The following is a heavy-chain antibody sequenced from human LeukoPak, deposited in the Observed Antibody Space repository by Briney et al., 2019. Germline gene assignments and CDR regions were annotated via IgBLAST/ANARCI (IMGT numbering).Heavy chain of an antibody. CDR2: INHSGST. CDR1: GGSFSGYY. Sequence: SETLSLTCAVYGGSFSGYYWSWIRQPPGKGREWIGEINHSGSTNYNPSLKSRVTISVDTSKNQFSLKLSSVTAADTAVYYCARVVGFAVAGYYFDYWGQGTLVTVSS. D-gene: IGHD6-19*01. V-gene: IGHV4-34*01. CDR3: ARVVGFAVAGYYFDY. J-gene: IGHJ4*02.